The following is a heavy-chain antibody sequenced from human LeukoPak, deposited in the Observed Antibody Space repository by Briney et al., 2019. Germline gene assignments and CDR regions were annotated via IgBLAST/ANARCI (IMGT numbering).Heavy chain of an antibody. D-gene: IGHD3-22*01. CDR2: IYYSGST. CDR1: GGSISSGDYY. Sequence: SETLSLTCTVSGGSISSGDYYWSWIRQPPGKGLEWIGYIYYSGSTYYNPSLKSRVTISVDTSKNQFSLKLSSVTAADTAVYYCARDRLYDSSGYYYGLDYWGQGTLVTVSS. J-gene: IGHJ4*02. CDR3: ARDRLYDSSGYYYGLDY. V-gene: IGHV4-30-4*08.